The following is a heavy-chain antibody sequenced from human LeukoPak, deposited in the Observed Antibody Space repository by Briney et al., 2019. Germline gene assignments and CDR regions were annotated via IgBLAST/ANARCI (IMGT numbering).Heavy chain of an antibody. CDR3: ARAEMATIVSPDY. V-gene: IGHV3-7*01. Sequence: GGSLRLSCAASGLTFSDYYMSWIRQAPGKGLEWVANIKQDGSEKYYVDSVKGRFTISRDNAKNSLYLQMNSLRAEDTAVYYCARAEMATIVSPDYWGQGTLVTVSS. CDR1: GLTFSDYY. CDR2: IKQDGSEK. D-gene: IGHD5-24*01. J-gene: IGHJ4*02.